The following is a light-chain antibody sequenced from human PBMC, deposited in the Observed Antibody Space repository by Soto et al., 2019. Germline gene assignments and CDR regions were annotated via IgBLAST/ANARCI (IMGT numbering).Light chain of an antibody. CDR2: KAS. J-gene: IGKJ1*01. V-gene: IGKV1-5*03. CDR3: QQYNGYRWT. Sequence: DIQMTQSPSTLSASIGYRVTITCRASQNINNWIAWYQQKPGKAPKLLIYKASSLESGVPSRFSGSGSGTEFTLTISSLQPDDFATYYCQQYNGYRWTFGQGTKVDI. CDR1: QNINNW.